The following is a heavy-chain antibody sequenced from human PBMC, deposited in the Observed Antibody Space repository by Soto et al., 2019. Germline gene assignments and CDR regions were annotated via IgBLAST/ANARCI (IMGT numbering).Heavy chain of an antibody. J-gene: IGHJ5*02. CDR2: IIPIFGTT. Sequence: QVQLVQSGAEVKKPGSSVKVSCKSSGGTFSTYGFFWVRQAPGQGLEWRGGIIPIFGTTNYAEKFQDRVKITTDELTSTLYIELTSLKSEDTAVYDCASEVARVFYSPLQIDTWRQGPLVTDSS. CDR1: GGTFSTYG. V-gene: IGHV1-69*01. CDR3: ASEVARVFYSPLQIDT. D-gene: IGHD2-15*01.